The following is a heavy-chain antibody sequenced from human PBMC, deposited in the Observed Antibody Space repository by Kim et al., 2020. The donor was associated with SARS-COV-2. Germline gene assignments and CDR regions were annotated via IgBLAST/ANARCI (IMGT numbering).Heavy chain of an antibody. V-gene: IGHV3-33*01. CDR2: IWYDGSNK. D-gene: IGHD3-22*01. Sequence: GGSLRLSCAASGFTFSSYGMHWVRQAPGKGLEWVAVIWYDGSNKYYADSVKGRFTISRDNSKNTLYLQMNSPRAEDTAVYYCARDRFYYDSSGPFPYWGQGTLVTVSS. J-gene: IGHJ4*02. CDR3: ARDRFYYDSSGPFPY. CDR1: GFTFSSYG.